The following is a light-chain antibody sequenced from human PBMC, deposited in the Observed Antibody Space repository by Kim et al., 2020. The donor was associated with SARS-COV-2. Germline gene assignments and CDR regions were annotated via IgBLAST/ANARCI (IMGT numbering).Light chain of an antibody. V-gene: IGKV1-39*01. J-gene: IGKJ4*01. CDR1: QTISTY. CDR3: QQSYGTPVT. Sequence: DIQMTQSPSSLSASVGDRVTITCRASQTISTYLNWYQQKPGKAPKLLIYEASTLQSGVPSRFSGGGSGSDFTLTISSLQRDDFATYYCQQSYGTPVTLGGETKLEI. CDR2: EAS.